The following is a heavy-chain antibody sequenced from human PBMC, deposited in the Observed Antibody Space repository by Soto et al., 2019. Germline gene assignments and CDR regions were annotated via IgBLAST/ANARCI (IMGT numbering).Heavy chain of an antibody. CDR3: ARTLYSYGPRFDY. CDR2: IYYSGST. CDR1: GSSISSYY. Sequence: LEILSLTCTVSGSSISSYYLSWIRQPPGKGLEWIGYIYYSGSTNYNPSLKSRVTISVDTSKNQFSLKLSSVTAADTAVYYCARTLYSYGPRFDYWGQGTLVTVSS. J-gene: IGHJ4*02. V-gene: IGHV4-59*01. D-gene: IGHD5-18*01.